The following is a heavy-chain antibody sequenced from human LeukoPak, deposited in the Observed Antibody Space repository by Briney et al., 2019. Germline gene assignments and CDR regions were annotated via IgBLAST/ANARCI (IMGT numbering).Heavy chain of an antibody. CDR2: ISWNSGSI. D-gene: IGHD5-18*01. J-gene: IGHJ4*02. CDR3: AKGGRGYSYLPDY. V-gene: IGHV3-9*01. CDR1: GFTFDDYA. Sequence: PGGSLRLSCAASGFTFDDYAMHWVRQAPGKGLEWVSGISWNSGSIGYADSVKGQFTISRDNAKNSLYLQMNSLRAEDTALYYCAKGGRGYSYLPDYWGQGTLVTVSS.